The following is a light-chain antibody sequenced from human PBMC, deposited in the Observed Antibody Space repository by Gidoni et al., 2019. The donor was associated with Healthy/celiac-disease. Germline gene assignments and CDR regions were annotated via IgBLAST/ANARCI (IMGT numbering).Light chain of an antibody. Sequence: DIQLTQSPSFLSASVGDRVTITCRARTGISSYLAWYQQKPGKAPKLLIYAASTLQSGVPSRFSGSGSVTEFTLTISSLQPEDFATYYCQQLNSYPRSFGQETKLEIK. J-gene: IGKJ2*04. CDR3: QQLNSYPRS. V-gene: IGKV1-9*01. CDR2: AAS. CDR1: TGISSY.